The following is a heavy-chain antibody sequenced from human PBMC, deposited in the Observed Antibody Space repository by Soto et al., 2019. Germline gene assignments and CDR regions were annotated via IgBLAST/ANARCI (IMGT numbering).Heavy chain of an antibody. CDR1: GFSLNTRGVG. Sequence: QITLKESGPTLVKPTQTLTLTCTFSGFSLNTRGVGVGWVRQPPGKALEWLALIYWDDDKRYSPSLKSRLTITKDTSKNQVVLTMTNMDPVDTATYYCTHRRILGEDCWGQGTLVTVSS. J-gene: IGHJ4*02. CDR3: THRRILGEDC. D-gene: IGHD1-26*01. V-gene: IGHV2-5*02. CDR2: IYWDDDK.